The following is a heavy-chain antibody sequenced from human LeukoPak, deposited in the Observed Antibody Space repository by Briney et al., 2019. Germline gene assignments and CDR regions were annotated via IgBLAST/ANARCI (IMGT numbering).Heavy chain of an antibody. V-gene: IGHV4-59*01. CDR1: GGSISRYY. Sequence: SETLSLTCTVSGGSISRYYWSWIRQPPGEGLEWIGYISYTGSTTYNSSLKSRVTISLDTSQNQFSLKLTSVTPADTAVYYCARTAKYYYGSETYYFFDYWGQGTLVTVSS. J-gene: IGHJ4*02. D-gene: IGHD3-10*01. CDR3: ARTAKYYYGSETYYFFDY. CDR2: ISYTGST.